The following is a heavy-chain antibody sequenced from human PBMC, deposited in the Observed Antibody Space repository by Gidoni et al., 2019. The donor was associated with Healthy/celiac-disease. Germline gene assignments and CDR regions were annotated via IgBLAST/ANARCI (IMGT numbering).Heavy chain of an antibody. V-gene: IGHV4-39*01. CDR3: ARVRITMIVAVMDV. CDR2: IYYSGST. Sequence: QLQLQESGPGMVKPSETLSLTCTVAGGSISSSSYYWGWIRQPPGKGLEWIGCIYYSGSTYYHPSLKSRVTISVDTSKNQFSLKLSSVTAADTAVYYGARVRITMIVAVMDVWGKGTTVTVSS. CDR1: GGSISSSSYY. J-gene: IGHJ6*03. D-gene: IGHD3-22*01.